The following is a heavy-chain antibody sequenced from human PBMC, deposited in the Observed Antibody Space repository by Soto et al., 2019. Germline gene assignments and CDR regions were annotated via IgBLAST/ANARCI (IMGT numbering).Heavy chain of an antibody. CDR3: ARGLSGYWYFDL. D-gene: IGHD3-10*01. V-gene: IGHV3-21*01. J-gene: IGHJ2*01. CDR1: GFTFSSYS. Sequence: EVQLVESGGGLVKPGGSLRLSCAASGFTFSSYSMNWVRQAPGKGLEWVSSISSSNSYIYYADSVKGRFSISRDNAKNSLYLQMNSLRAEDTAVYYCARGLSGYWYFDLWGRGTLVTVSS. CDR2: ISSSNSYI.